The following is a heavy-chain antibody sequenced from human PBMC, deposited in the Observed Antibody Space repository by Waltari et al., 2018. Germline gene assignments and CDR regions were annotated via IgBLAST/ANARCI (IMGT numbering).Heavy chain of an antibody. CDR3: ARMSGAAAGKFDY. D-gene: IGHD6-13*01. CDR1: GTSITNYY. Sequence: QVQLQESGPGLVKPSETLSLTCIVSGTSITNYYWSWIRQPPGKGLEWIGLISDIGNTKYNPSLKSRVTISGDTSKNQFSLKMSAVTAADKAVFYCARMSGAAAGKFDYWGQGTLVTVSS. J-gene: IGHJ4*02. V-gene: IGHV4-59*01. CDR2: ISDIGNT.